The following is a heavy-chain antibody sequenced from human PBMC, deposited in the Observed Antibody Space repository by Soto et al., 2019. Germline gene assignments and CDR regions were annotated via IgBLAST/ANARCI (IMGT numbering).Heavy chain of an antibody. V-gene: IGHV3-30*18. Sequence: GGSLRLSCAASGFTFSSYGMHWVRQAPGKGLEWVAVISYDGSNKYYADSVKGRFTISRDNSKNTLYLQMNSLRAEDTAVYYCAKDLADYYGSGSYFDYWGQGTLVTVSS. CDR1: GFTFSSYG. CDR3: AKDLADYYGSGSYFDY. CDR2: ISYDGSNK. J-gene: IGHJ4*02. D-gene: IGHD3-10*01.